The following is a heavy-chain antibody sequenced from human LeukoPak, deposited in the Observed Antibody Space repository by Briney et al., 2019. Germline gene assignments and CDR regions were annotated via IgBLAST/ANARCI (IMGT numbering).Heavy chain of an antibody. Sequence: GGSLRLSCAASGFTFSSYAMSWVRQAPGKGLEWVSAISGSGGSTYYADSVKGRFTISRDNSKNTLYLQMNSLRAEDTAVYYCARAVEDYDYVWGSYRSQGYFDYWGQGTLVTVSS. CDR3: ARAVEDYDYVWGSYRSQGYFDY. CDR1: GFTFSSYA. CDR2: ISGSGGST. J-gene: IGHJ4*02. V-gene: IGHV3-23*01. D-gene: IGHD3-16*02.